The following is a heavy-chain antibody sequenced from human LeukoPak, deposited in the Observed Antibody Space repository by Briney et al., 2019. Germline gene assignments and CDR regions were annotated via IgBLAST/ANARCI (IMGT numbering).Heavy chain of an antibody. CDR3: AKRVAIVVGYYFDY. CDR2: IKEDGSQK. D-gene: IGHD2-15*01. Sequence: GGSLRLSCAASGFTFTDSWMSWVREVPGKGLEWVANIKEDGSQKNYVDSVKGRFTIFRDNAKNSLFLQMNSLRAEDTAVYYCAKRVAIVVGYYFDYWGQGTLVTVSS. V-gene: IGHV3-7*03. J-gene: IGHJ4*02. CDR1: GFTFTDSW.